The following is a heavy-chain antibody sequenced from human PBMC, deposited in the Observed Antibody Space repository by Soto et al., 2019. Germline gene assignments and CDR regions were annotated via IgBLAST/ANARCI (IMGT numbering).Heavy chain of an antibody. D-gene: IGHD3-9*01. V-gene: IGHV4-59*01. CDR2: IYYSGST. CDR1: GGSISSYY. J-gene: IGHJ5*02. CDR3: ARESETYYDILTGYFLSSGWFDP. Sequence: SETLSLTCTVSGGSISSYYWSWIRQPSGKGLEWIGYIYYSGSTNYNPSLKSRVTISVDTSKNQFSLKLSSVTAADTAVYYCARESETYYDILTGYFLSSGWFDPWGQGTLVTVSS.